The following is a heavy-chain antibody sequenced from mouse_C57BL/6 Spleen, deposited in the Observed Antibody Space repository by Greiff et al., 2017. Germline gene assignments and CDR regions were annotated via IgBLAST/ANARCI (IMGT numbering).Heavy chain of an antibody. CDR2: IYPGSGST. J-gene: IGHJ2*01. CDR3: ASEDGNIRDYFDY. D-gene: IGHD2-1*01. Sequence: QVQLQQPGAELVKPGASVKMSCKASGYTFTSYWITWVKQRPGQGLEWIGDIYPGSGSTNYNEKFKSKATLTVDTPSSTAYMQLSSLTSEDSAVYYCASEDGNIRDYFDYWGQGTTLTVSS. CDR1: GYTFTSYW. V-gene: IGHV1-55*01.